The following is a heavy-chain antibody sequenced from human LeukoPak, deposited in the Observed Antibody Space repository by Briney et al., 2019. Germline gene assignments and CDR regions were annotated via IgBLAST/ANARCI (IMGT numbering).Heavy chain of an antibody. D-gene: IGHD2-2*01. CDR3: ARTVKALVVPASTYYFDY. J-gene: IGHJ4*02. CDR2: IYYSGST. CDR1: GGSISSSSYY. V-gene: IGHV4-39*01. Sequence: PSETLSLTCIVSGGSISSSSYYWGWLRQPPGKGLEWIGSIYYSGSTYYNPSLKSRVTISVDTSKNQFSLKVSSVTAADTAVYYCARTVKALVVPASTYYFDYWGQGTLVTVSS.